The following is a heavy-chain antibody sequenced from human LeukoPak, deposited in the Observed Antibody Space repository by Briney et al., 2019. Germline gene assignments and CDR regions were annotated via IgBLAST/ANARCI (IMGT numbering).Heavy chain of an antibody. CDR3: ATGSIAAAGNHFDY. D-gene: IGHD6-13*01. J-gene: IGHJ4*02. Sequence: SETLSLTCTVFGGSISSYYWSWIRQPPGKGLEWIGYIYHSGSTYYNPSLKSRVTISVDRSKNQFSLKLSSVTAADTAVYYCATGSIAAAGNHFDYWGQGTLVTVSS. CDR2: IYHSGST. CDR1: GGSISSYY. V-gene: IGHV4-59*12.